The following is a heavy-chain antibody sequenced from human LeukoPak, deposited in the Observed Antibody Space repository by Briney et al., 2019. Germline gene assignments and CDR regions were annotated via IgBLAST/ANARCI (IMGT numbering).Heavy chain of an antibody. CDR2: VYYSGST. CDR1: GGSISSSSYY. V-gene: IGHV4-39*01. Sequence: SETLSLTCTVSGGSISSSSYYWGWIRQPPGKGLEWIGNVYYSGSTYYNPSLKSRVTISVDTSKNQFSLKLSSVTAADTAVYYCARLVVRGLADYWGQGTLVTVSS. D-gene: IGHD3-10*01. CDR3: ARLVVRGLADY. J-gene: IGHJ4*02.